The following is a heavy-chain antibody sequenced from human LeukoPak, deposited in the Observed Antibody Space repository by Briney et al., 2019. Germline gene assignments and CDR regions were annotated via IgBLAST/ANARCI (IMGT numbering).Heavy chain of an antibody. Sequence: GGSLRLSCAASELTLSSNYMSWIRQAPGRGLEWVSFIYSGGSTYYADSVRGRFIISRDNSKNTLYLQMNSLRAEDTAVYYCARDEGSWVSYYFDYWGQGTLVAVSS. D-gene: IGHD3-10*01. CDR1: ELTLSSNY. J-gene: IGHJ4*02. CDR3: ARDEGSWVSYYFDY. V-gene: IGHV3-53*01. CDR2: IYSGGST.